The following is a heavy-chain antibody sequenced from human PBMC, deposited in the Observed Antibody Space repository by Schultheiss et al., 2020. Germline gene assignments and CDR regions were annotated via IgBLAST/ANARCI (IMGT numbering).Heavy chain of an antibody. CDR2: IYYSGST. CDR1: GGSISSSSYY. V-gene: IGHV4-39*07. Sequence: SETLTLTCTVSGGSISSSSYYWGWIRQPPGKGLEWIGSIYYSGSTYYNPSLKSRVTISVDTSKNQFSLKLSSVTAADTAVYYCTTDEKPQDSSGYYYDFDYWVQGTLVTFSS. D-gene: IGHD3-22*01. CDR3: TTDEKPQDSSGYYYDFDY. J-gene: IGHJ4*02.